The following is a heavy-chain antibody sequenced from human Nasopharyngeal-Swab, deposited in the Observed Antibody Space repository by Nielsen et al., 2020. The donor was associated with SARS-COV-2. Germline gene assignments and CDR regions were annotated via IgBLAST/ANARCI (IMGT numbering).Heavy chain of an antibody. D-gene: IGHD6-13*01. Sequence: GESLKISCAASGFTFSSYAMHWVRQAPGKGLEWVAVISYDGSNKYYADSVKGRFTISRDNSKNTLYPQMNSLRAEDTAVYYCARGSSSWYGIGGSRFPEFDYWGQGTLVTVSS. CDR2: ISYDGSNK. V-gene: IGHV3-30-3*01. CDR1: GFTFSSYA. CDR3: ARGSSSWYGIGGSRFPEFDY. J-gene: IGHJ4*02.